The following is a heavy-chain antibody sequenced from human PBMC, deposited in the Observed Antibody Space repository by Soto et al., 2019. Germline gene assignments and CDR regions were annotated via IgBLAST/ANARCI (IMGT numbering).Heavy chain of an antibody. D-gene: IGHD6-19*01. V-gene: IGHV6-1*01. CDR2: TYYRSKWYN. Sequence: SQTLSLTCXISGDSVSSNSAAWNWIRQPPSRGLEWLGRTYYRSKWYNDYAVSVKSRITINPDTSKNQFSLQLNSVTPEDTPVYYCAREVAVAQRIGPWGQGTLVTVSS. CDR3: AREVAVAQRIGP. J-gene: IGHJ5*02. CDR1: GDSVSSNSAA.